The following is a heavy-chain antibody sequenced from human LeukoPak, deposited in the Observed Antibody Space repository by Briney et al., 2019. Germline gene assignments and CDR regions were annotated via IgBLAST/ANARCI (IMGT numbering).Heavy chain of an antibody. V-gene: IGHV4-31*03. D-gene: IGHD6-13*01. J-gene: IGHJ4*02. CDR1: GGSINSGSYC. CDR2: IYYRGDT. CDR3: ASAGYSSGWYHY. Sequence: PSETLSLTCTVSGGSINSGSYCWSWIRQHPGKGLEWLGYIYYRGDTNYNPSLKSRVTISLDTSKNQFSLKVKSVTAADTAVYYCASAGYSSGWYHYWGQGTRVTVSS.